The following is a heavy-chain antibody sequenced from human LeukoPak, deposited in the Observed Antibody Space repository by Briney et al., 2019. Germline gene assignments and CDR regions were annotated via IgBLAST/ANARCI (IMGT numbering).Heavy chain of an antibody. D-gene: IGHD3-10*01. CDR2: ISAYNGNT. J-gene: IGHJ5*02. V-gene: IGHV1-18*01. CDR1: GYTFTSYG. Sequence: GASVKVSCKASGYTFTSYGISWVRQAPGQGLECMGWISAYNGNTNYAQKLQGRVTMTTDTSTSTAYMELRSLRSDDTAVYYCARVARYYSTNWFDPWGQGTLVTVSS. CDR3: ARVARYYSTNWFDP.